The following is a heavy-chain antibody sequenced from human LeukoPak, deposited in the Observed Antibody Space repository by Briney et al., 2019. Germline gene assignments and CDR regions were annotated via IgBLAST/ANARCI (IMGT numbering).Heavy chain of an antibody. J-gene: IGHJ6*03. CDR2: INHSGST. CDR3: ARGYYGSGSHCCHMDV. V-gene: IGHV4-34*01. D-gene: IGHD3-10*01. Sequence: SETLFLTCAVYVGSFSGYYWSWIRQPPGKGLEWIGEINHSGSTNYNSSLKSRVTISVDTSKNQLSLKLSSVTAADTAVYYCARGYYGSGSHCCHMDVWGKGTTITVS. CDR1: VGSFSGYY.